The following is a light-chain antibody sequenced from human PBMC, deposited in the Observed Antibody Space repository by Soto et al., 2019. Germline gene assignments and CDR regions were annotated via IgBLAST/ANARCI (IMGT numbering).Light chain of an antibody. CDR2: GAS. Sequence: EIVLTQSPGTLSLFPGERATLSCRASQSVSNSYLAWYQQKPGQAPRLLIYGASSRATGIPDRFSGSGSGTDFTLTISRLEPEDFAVYYCQQYGSSPRTFGGGTKVEIK. V-gene: IGKV3-20*01. J-gene: IGKJ4*01. CDR3: QQYGSSPRT. CDR1: QSVSNSY.